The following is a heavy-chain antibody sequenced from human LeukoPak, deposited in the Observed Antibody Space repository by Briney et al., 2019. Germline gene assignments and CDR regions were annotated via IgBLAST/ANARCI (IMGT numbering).Heavy chain of an antibody. D-gene: IGHD2-15*01. J-gene: IGHJ3*02. CDR1: GGSISSGDYY. Sequence: KASETLSLTCTVSGGSISSGDYYWSWIRQPPGKGLEWIGDIYYSGSTYSNPSLKSRVTISVDTSKNQFHLKLSSVTAADTAVYYCARDNFILGYCSGGSCYSGRAFDIWGQGTMVTVSS. V-gene: IGHV4-30-4*08. CDR2: IYYSGST. CDR3: ARDNFILGYCSGGSCYSGRAFDI.